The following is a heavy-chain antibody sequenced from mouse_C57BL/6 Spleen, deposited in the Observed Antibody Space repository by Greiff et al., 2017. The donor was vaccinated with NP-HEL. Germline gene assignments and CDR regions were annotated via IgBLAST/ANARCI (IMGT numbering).Heavy chain of an antibody. D-gene: IGHD1-1*01. J-gene: IGHJ3*01. CDR1: GYTFTDYY. CDR3: ARGGAYGSSSWFAY. CDR2: INPYNGGT. V-gene: IGHV1-19*01. Sequence: EVQLQQSGPVLVKPGASVKMSCKASGYTFTDYYMNWVKQSHGKSLEWIGVINPYNGGTSYNQKFKGKATLTVDKSSSTAYMELNSLTSEDSAVYYCARGGAYGSSSWFAYWGQGTLVTVSA.